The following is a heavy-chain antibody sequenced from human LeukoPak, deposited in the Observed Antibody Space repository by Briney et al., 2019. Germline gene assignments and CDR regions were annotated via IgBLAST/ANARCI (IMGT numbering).Heavy chain of an antibody. CDR2: ITSSSTKT. V-gene: IGHV3-11*06. J-gene: IGHJ4*02. CDR3: AIYRTYGDRDD. CDR1: GFTFSDYY. D-gene: IGHD4-17*01. Sequence: GGSLRLSCAASGFTFSDYYMSWIRQAPGKGLEWVSYITSSSTKTNYADSVKGRFTISRDNAKNSLYLQMNSLRAEDTAVYDCAIYRTYGDRDDWGQGTLVTVSS.